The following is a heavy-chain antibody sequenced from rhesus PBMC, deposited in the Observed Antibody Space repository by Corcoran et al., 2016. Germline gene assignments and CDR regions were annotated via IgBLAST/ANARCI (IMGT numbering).Heavy chain of an antibody. J-gene: IGHJ6*01. CDR3: VREGRSTARSYAFDS. V-gene: IGHV1-1*01. D-gene: IGHD2-15*01. CDR1: GYGFTENE. Sequence: QVQLVQSGAEIKQPGASVRLSCKASGYGFTENEIHWVRQAPGQGLQWIGVNSPYNGNKAYAQTFQGRVIITTDTARNTGYMEVTSLTYEDTAVYYCVREGRSTARSYAFDSWGQGVVVTVSS. CDR2: NSPYNGNK.